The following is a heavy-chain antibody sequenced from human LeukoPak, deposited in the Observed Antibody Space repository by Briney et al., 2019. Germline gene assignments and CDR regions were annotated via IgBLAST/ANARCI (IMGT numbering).Heavy chain of an antibody. Sequence: ASVKVSCKASGGTFSSYAISWVRQAPGRGLEWMGWISAYNGNTNYERNLQGGVTMTTDTSTSTAYLELRSLRSDDTAVYYCARDGIGDHFWSLFDYWGQGTLVTVSS. CDR2: ISAYNGNT. CDR1: GGTFSSYA. CDR3: ARDGIGDHFWSLFDY. J-gene: IGHJ4*02. D-gene: IGHD3-3*02. V-gene: IGHV1-18*01.